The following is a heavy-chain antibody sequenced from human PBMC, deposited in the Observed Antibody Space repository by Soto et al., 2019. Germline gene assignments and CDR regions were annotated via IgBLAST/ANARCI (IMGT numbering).Heavy chain of an antibody. D-gene: IGHD3-9*01. CDR3: ARTSSYYDILTGWYFDY. CDR1: GGSISSYY. V-gene: IGHV4-59*01. J-gene: IGHJ4*02. Sequence: PSETLSLTCTVSGGSISSYYWSWIRQPPGKGLEWIGYIYYSGSTNYNPSLKSRVTISVDTSKNQFSLKLSSVTAADTAVYYCARTSSYYDILTGWYFDYWGQGTLVTVSS. CDR2: IYYSGST.